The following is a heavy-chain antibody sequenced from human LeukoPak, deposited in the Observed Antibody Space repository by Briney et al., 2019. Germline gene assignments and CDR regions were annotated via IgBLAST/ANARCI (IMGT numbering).Heavy chain of an antibody. V-gene: IGHV4-34*01. CDR3: ARGPLITIFGVVIRPFDY. CDR1: GGSFSGYY. Sequence: SETLSLTCAVYGGSFSGYYWSWIRQPPGKGLEWIGEINHSGSTNYNPSLKSRVTISVDTSKNQFSLKLSSVTAADTAVHYCARGPLITIFGVVIRPFDYWGQGTLVTVSS. J-gene: IGHJ4*02. D-gene: IGHD3-3*01. CDR2: INHSGST.